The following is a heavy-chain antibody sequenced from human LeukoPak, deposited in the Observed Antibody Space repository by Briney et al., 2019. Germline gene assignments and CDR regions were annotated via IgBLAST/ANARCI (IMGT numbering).Heavy chain of an antibody. V-gene: IGHV3-21*01. J-gene: IGHJ3*02. CDR2: ISSSSSYI. D-gene: IGHD2-2*01. Sequence: GGSLRLSCAASGFTFSSYSMNWVRQAPGKGLEWVSSISSSSSYIYYADSVKGRFTISRDNAKNSLYLQMNSLRAEDTAVYYCARDRWGYCSSTSCYGAFDIWGQGSMVTVSS. CDR1: GFTFSSYS. CDR3: ARDRWGYCSSTSCYGAFDI.